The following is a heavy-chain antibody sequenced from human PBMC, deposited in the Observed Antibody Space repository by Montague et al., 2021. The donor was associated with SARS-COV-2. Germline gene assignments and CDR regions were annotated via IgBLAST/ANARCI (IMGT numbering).Heavy chain of an antibody. Sequence: SETLSLTCTVSGGSISSYYWSWIRQPPGKGLEWIGYIYYSGSTNYNPSLKSRVTISVDTSKNQSPLKLSSVTAADTAVYYCARDQGYNWNYYYYYGMDVWGQGTTVTVSS. CDR1: GGSISSYY. CDR2: IYYSGST. D-gene: IGHD1-20*01. CDR3: ARDQGYNWNYYYYYGMDV. V-gene: IGHV4-59*12. J-gene: IGHJ6*02.